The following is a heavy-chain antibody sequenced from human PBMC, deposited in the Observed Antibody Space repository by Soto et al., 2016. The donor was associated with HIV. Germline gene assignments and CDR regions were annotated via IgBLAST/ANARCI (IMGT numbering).Heavy chain of an antibody. D-gene: IGHD3-16*01. V-gene: IGHV3-30*04. J-gene: IGHJ4*02. Sequence: VQLVESGGGVVQPGKSLRLSCAASGFTFSNYGLHWVRQAPGKGLEWVATISYDGSNRYFADSVKGRFTISRDNSKSTLSLQMNSLRAEDTGLYYCAREGLRYFDYWGQGTPVTVSS. CDR1: GFTFSNYG. CDR2: ISYDGSNR. CDR3: AREGLRYFDY.